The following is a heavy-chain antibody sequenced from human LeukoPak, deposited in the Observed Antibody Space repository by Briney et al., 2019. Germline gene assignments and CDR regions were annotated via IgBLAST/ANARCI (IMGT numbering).Heavy chain of an antibody. J-gene: IGHJ4*02. V-gene: IGHV3-74*01. D-gene: IGHD6-13*01. Sequence: GGSLRLSCAASGFTFSSYWMNWVRQAPGKGLVWVSRIASDGSSTTYADSVKGRFSISRDNAKNTLYLQMNSLRVEDTAVYYCATTRIYSSSWYGYWGQGTLVTVSS. CDR1: GFTFSSYW. CDR2: IASDGSST. CDR3: ATTRIYSSSWYGY.